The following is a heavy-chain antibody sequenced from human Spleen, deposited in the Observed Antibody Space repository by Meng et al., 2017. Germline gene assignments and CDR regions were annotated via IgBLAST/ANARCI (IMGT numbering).Heavy chain of an antibody. CDR2: INPNSGGT. D-gene: IGHD3-10*01. Sequence: ASVKVSCKASGYTFTGYYMHWVRQAPGQGLEWMGRINPNSGGTNYAQKFQGRITMTRDTSISTAYMELSSLRSDDTAVYYCAGGGNNYYALGYYGMDVWGQGTTVTVSS. CDR1: GYTFTGYY. CDR3: AGGGNNYYALGYYGMDV. V-gene: IGHV1-2*06. J-gene: IGHJ6*02.